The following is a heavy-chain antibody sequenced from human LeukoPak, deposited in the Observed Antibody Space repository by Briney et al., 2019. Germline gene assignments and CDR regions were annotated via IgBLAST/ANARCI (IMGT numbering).Heavy chain of an antibody. J-gene: IGHJ4*02. CDR1: GYTLTELS. CDR2: FDPEDGET. Sequence: GASVKVPCKVSGYTLTELSMHWVRQAPGKGLEWMGGFDPEDGETIYAQKFQGRVTMTEDTSTDTAYMELSSLRSEDTAVYYCATVERGFWSGYTRGYYFDYWGQGTLVTVSS. V-gene: IGHV1-24*01. CDR3: ATVERGFWSGYTRGYYFDY. D-gene: IGHD3-3*01.